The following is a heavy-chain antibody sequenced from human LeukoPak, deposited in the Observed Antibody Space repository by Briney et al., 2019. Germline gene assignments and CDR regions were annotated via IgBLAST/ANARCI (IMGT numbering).Heavy chain of an antibody. V-gene: IGHV3-23*01. J-gene: IGHJ3*02. CDR2: ISGRGTTT. CDR1: GFSFSNYG. Sequence: GGSLRLSCAASGFSFSNYGMSWVRQAPGKGLEWVSIISGRGTTTYYADSVKGHFTISRDNPKNTLYLHMSSLRAEDTAVYYCAKRVGAWIQLWSPHDAFDIWGQGTLVTVSS. CDR3: AKRVGAWIQLWSPHDAFDI. D-gene: IGHD5-18*01.